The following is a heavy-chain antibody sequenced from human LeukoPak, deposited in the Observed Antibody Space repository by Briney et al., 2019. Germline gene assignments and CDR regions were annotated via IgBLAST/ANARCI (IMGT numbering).Heavy chain of an antibody. V-gene: IGHV4-39*07. J-gene: IGHJ4*02. CDR1: GGPISSSSYY. CDR2: ICYSGST. Sequence: PSETLSLTCTVSGGPISSSSYYWGWIRQPPGKGLEWIGSICYSGSTYYNPSLKSRVTISVDTSKNQFSLKLSSVTAADTAVYYCAREGSQYYFDYWGQGTLVTVSS. CDR3: AREGSQYYFDY.